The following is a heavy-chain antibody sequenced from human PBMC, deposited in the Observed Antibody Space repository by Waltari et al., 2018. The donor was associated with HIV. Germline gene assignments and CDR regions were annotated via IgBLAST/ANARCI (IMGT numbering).Heavy chain of an antibody. CDR2: IYTSGST. J-gene: IGHJ4*02. Sequence: QVQLQESGPGLVKPSQTLSLTCTVSGGSISSGSYYWSWIRQPAGKGLEWIGRIYTSGSTNYNPSLKSRVTISVDTSKNQFSLKRSSVTAADTAVYYCARERGAVAGTFFDYWGQGTLVTVSS. V-gene: IGHV4-61*02. CDR1: GGSISSGSYY. CDR3: ARERGAVAGTFFDY. D-gene: IGHD6-19*01.